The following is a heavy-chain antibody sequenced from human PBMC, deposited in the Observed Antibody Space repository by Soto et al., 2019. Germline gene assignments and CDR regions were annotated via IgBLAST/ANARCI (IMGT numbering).Heavy chain of an antibody. CDR3: ARVPGHKNSRGDF. CDR2: INPKSGDT. Sequence: QVRLVQSGPEVRRPGASVTVSCKASGYTFTHYFIHWVRRAPGQGLEWMGYINPKSGDTHYSQTCRARVSMTVDTSTDTASVGLSSLKSDDTAVYFCARVPGHKNSRGDFWGQGTPITVSS. CDR1: GYTFTHYF. J-gene: IGHJ4*02. D-gene: IGHD3-10*01. V-gene: IGHV1-2*02.